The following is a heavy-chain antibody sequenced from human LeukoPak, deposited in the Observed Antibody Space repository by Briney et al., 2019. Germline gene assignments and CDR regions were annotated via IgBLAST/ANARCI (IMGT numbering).Heavy chain of an antibody. Sequence: ASVKVSCKASGYTFTGYYMHWVRQAPGQGLEWMGIINPSGGSTSYAQKFQGRVTMTRDTSTSTVYMELSSLRSEDTAVYYCARDKWSGYGAYYYMDVWGKGTTVTVSS. CDR2: INPSGGST. CDR1: GYTFTGYY. V-gene: IGHV1-46*01. D-gene: IGHD3-3*01. CDR3: ARDKWSGYGAYYYMDV. J-gene: IGHJ6*03.